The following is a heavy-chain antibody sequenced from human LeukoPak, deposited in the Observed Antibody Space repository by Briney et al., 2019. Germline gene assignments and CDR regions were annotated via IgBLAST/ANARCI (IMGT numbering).Heavy chain of an antibody. CDR1: GGTFSSYA. V-gene: IGHV1-69*13. CDR2: IIPIFGTA. D-gene: IGHD6-19*01. Sequence: VASVKVSCKASGGTFSSYAISWVRQAPGQGLEWMGGIIPIFGTANYAQKFQGRVTITADESTSTAYMELSSLRSEDTAVYYCARSYLGYSSGWYGNYFDYWGQGTLVTVSS. J-gene: IGHJ4*02. CDR3: ARSYLGYSSGWYGNYFDY.